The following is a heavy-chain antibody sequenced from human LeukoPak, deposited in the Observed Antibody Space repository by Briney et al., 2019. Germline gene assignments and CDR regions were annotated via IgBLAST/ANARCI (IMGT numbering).Heavy chain of an antibody. D-gene: IGHD3-9*01. J-gene: IGHJ4*02. Sequence: ASVKVSCKASGYTFTSYAMNWVRQAPGQRLEWMGWINAGNGNTKYSQKFQGRVTITRDTSASTAYMELSSLRSEDTAVYYCATVPITIFDWGEGYFDYWGQGTLVTVSS. V-gene: IGHV1-3*01. CDR2: INAGNGNT. CDR1: GYTFTSYA. CDR3: ATVPITIFDWGEGYFDY.